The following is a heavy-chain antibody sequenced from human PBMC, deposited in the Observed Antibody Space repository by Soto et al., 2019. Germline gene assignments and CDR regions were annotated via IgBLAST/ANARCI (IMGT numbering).Heavy chain of an antibody. V-gene: IGHV4-4*02. D-gene: IGHD2-15*01. CDR2: ISHSGST. J-gene: IGHJ2*01. CDR1: GGSIITSNW. CDR3: ARERVVAGTDWFFDI. Sequence: QVQLQESGPGLVKPSGTLSLTCTVSGGSIITSNWWSWIRQPPGKGLEWIGDISHSGSTNYNPSLKSRATISVDKSNNQFSLNLTSMTAADTAVYYCARERVVAGTDWFFDIWGRGSRVTVSS.